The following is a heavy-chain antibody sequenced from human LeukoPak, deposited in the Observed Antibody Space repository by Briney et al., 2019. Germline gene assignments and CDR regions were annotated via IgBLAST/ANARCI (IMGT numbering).Heavy chain of an antibody. CDR2: IYAGGSGK. V-gene: IGHV5-51*01. CDR1: GYSFSSYW. J-gene: IGHJ3*02. Sequence: GESPKIFCKSSGYSFSSYWIGRVRQMPGEGLEWVGIIYAGGSGKRYSASFQGRVTISADKSISTAYLQWSSRKTSDTAMYYCARHRAMVRLLYYAFDIWGQGTMVTVSS. D-gene: IGHD3-10*01. CDR3: ARHRAMVRLLYYAFDI.